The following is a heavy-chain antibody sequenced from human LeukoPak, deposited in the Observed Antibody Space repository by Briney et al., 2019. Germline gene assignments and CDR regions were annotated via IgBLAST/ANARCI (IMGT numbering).Heavy chain of an antibody. V-gene: IGHV3-21*01. J-gene: IGHJ4*02. CDR3: ARDAYCGGDCYYDY. CDR1: GFTFSSYT. Sequence: PGGSLRLSCAASGFTFSSYTLIWVRQAPGKGLEWVSSISGSDSYIYYADSAKGRFTISRDNAKNSLYLQMNSLRAEDTAVYYCARDAYCGGDCYYDYWGQGTLVTVSS. D-gene: IGHD2-21*02. CDR2: ISGSDSYI.